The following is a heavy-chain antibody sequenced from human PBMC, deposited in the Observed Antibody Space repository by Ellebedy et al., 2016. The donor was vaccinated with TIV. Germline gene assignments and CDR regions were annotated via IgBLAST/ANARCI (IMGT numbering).Heavy chain of an antibody. V-gene: IGHV3-23*01. D-gene: IGHD5-12*01. CDR3: AKDFDSGYDSFDY. CDR2: ISGSGAST. J-gene: IGHJ4*02. CDR1: GFLFRNYA. Sequence: GGSLRLSCAASGFLFRNYAMSWVRQAPGKGLEWVSTISGSGASTYYADPVKGRFIISRDTAKNTLYLQMDSLRAEDTAMYYCAKDFDSGYDSFDYWGQGTLVTVSS.